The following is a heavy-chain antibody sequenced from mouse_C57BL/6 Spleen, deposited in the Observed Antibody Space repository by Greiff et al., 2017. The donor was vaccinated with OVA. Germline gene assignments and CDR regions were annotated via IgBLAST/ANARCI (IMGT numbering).Heavy chain of an antibody. CDR2: IDPSDSYT. Sequence: QVQLQRPGAELVMPGASVKLSCKASGYTFTSYWMHWVKQRPGQGLEWIGEIDPSDSYTNYNQKFKGKSTLTVDKSSSTAYMQLSSLTSEDSAVYYCARLGRFAYWGQGTLVTVSA. V-gene: IGHV1-69*01. CDR3: ARLGRFAY. J-gene: IGHJ3*01. CDR1: GYTFTSYW.